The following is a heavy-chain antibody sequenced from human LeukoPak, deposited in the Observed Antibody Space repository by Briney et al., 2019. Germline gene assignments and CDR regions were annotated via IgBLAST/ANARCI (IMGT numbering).Heavy chain of an antibody. CDR3: ARSAYCSGGACYSKTFDY. J-gene: IGHJ4*02. Sequence: GGSLRLSYAASGFTFSNYAMHWVRQAPGKELEWVALIRFDGTNKYYADSVRGRFTISRDNSKNTLSLQMSSLRAEDTAVYYCARSAYCSGGACYSKTFDYWGQGTLVTVSS. D-gene: IGHD2-15*01. CDR1: GFTFSNYA. V-gene: IGHV3-30*02. CDR2: IRFDGTNK.